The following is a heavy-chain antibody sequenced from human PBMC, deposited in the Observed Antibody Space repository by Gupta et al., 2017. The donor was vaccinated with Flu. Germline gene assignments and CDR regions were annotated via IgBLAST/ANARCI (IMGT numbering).Heavy chain of an antibody. CDR1: GFTFNDYA. J-gene: IGHJ3*01. Sequence: EVQLLESGGGLVQPGGSLRLSCAASGFTFNDYAMSWVRQAPGKGLEWVSAISGSGDITYFADSVKGRCTISRDNSKKTLYLQMNRLRAEEKAVYFCAKDFNIAYPRITEGGPFPTNAFDVWGQGTMVTVSS. V-gene: IGHV3-23*01. CDR2: ISGSGDIT. CDR3: AKDFNIAYPRITEGGPFPTNAFDV. D-gene: IGHD6-19*01.